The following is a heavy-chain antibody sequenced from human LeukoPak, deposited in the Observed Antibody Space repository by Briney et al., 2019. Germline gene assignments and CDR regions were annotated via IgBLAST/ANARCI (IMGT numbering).Heavy chain of an antibody. V-gene: IGHV3-13*04. J-gene: IGHJ4*02. Sequence: GGSQTLPCAPSGYTFRVYDMHWVRQATGKGLEWVSGMGKTAGDTYYSGSVKGRFTISRENAENSVYLEMNSLEAGDTAVYYCARGAAGFDYWGQGTLVSVSS. CDR3: ARGAAGFDY. CDR1: GYTFRVYD. D-gene: IGHD6-13*01. CDR2: MGKTAGDT.